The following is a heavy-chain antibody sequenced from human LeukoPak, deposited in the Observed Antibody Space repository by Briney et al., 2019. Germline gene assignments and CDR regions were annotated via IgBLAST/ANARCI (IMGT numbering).Heavy chain of an antibody. CDR3: AKGGVYGDYYFDY. D-gene: IGHD4-17*01. CDR1: GFTFSSYA. Sequence: PGGSLRLSCAASGFTFSSYAMSWVRQAPGKGLEWVSAISGSGGSTYYADSVKGRFTISRDNSKNTVYLQMNSLRAEDTALYYCAKGGVYGDYYFDYWGQGTLVTVSS. V-gene: IGHV3-23*01. J-gene: IGHJ4*02. CDR2: ISGSGGST.